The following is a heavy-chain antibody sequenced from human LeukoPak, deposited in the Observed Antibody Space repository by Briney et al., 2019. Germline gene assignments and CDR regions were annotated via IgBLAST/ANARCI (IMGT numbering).Heavy chain of an antibody. J-gene: IGHJ5*02. CDR2: INTDTGTP. D-gene: IGHD4-11*01. V-gene: IGHV7-4-1*02. CDR3: ARTLFGDQYQLLHNWFDP. Sequence: GASVKVSCKASGYTFTHYAMNWVRQAPGQGLERMGWINTDTGTPTYARGFTGRLVFSLDTSVSTAYLQISSLKADDTAVYYCARTLFGDQYQLLHNWFDPWGQGTLVTVSS. CDR1: GYTFTHYA.